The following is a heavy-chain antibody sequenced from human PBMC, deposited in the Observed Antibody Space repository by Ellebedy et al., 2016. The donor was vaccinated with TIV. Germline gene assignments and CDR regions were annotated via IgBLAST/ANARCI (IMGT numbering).Heavy chain of an antibody. CDR3: ARVVTAMVGNYGMDV. D-gene: IGHD5-18*01. V-gene: IGHV3-23*01. CDR2: ISTSGGNT. J-gene: IGHJ6*02. CDR1: GFTFSSYA. Sequence: GESLKISXAASGFTFSSYAMSWVRQAPGKGLEWVSTISTSGGNTYYADSVKGRFTISRDNSKNTLYLQMNSLRAEDTAVYYCARVVTAMVGNYGMDVWGQGTTVTVSS.